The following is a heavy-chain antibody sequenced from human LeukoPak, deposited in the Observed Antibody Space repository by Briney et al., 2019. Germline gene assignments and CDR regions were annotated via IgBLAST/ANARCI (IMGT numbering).Heavy chain of an antibody. CDR1: GGSFSGYY. CDR2: INHSGST. V-gene: IGHV4-34*01. Sequence: SETLSLTCAVYGGSFSGYYWSWIRQPPGKGLEWIGEINHSGSTNYNPSLKSRVTTSVDTSKNQFSLQLSSVTAADTAVYYCARDVDCSSTSCYNYWGQGTLVTVSS. D-gene: IGHD2-2*02. J-gene: IGHJ4*02. CDR3: ARDVDCSSTSCYNY.